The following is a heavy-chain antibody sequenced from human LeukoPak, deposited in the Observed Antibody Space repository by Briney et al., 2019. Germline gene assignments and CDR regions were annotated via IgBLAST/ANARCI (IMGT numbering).Heavy chain of an antibody. Sequence: GGSLRLSCAVSGFGFTFSNYWMTWVRQAPGKGLEWVANIKQDGSEKYYVDSVKGRFTISRDNAKNSLYLQMNSLRAEDTAVYYCARDASSSWYGEIDPWGQGTLVTVSS. D-gene: IGHD6-13*01. CDR3: ARDASSSWYGEIDP. CDR2: IKQDGSEK. V-gene: IGHV3-7*01. J-gene: IGHJ5*02. CDR1: GFGFTFSNYW.